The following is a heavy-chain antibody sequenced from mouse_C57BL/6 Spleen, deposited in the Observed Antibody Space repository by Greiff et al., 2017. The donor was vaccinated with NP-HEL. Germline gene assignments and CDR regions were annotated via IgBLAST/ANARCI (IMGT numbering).Heavy chain of an antibody. CDR3: ARRDWDDAMDY. V-gene: IGHV1-69*01. CDR2: IDPSDSYT. D-gene: IGHD4-1*01. Sequence: QVQLQQPGAELVMPGASVKLSCKASGYTFPSYWMHWVKQRPGQGLEWIGEIDPSDSYTNYNQKFKGKSTLTVDKSSSTAYMQLSSLTSEDSAVDYCARRDWDDAMDYWGQGTSVTVSS. CDR1: GYTFPSYW. J-gene: IGHJ4*01.